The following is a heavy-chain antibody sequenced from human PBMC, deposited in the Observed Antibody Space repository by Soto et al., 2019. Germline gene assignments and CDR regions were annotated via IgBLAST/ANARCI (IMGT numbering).Heavy chain of an antibody. J-gene: IGHJ6*02. CDR2: IDNDGSTT. D-gene: IGHD2-15*01. CDR1: KFTFRSYW. CDR3: ARGGYYAMDV. Sequence: EVQLEESGGGLVQPGGSLRLSCATSKFTFRSYWMHWVRQIAGTGLVWVSRIDNDGSTTRYADSVKGRFTISRDNAKNTLYLQMNSLRVEDTAVYYCARGGYYAMDVWGPGTTVTVSS. V-gene: IGHV3-74*01.